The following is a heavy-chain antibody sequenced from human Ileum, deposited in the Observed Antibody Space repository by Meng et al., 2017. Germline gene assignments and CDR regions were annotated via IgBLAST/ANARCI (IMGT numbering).Heavy chain of an antibody. CDR3: ARGKYSSSWYSLDY. V-gene: IGHV1-8*03. D-gene: IGHD6-13*01. CDR2: MNPNSGNT. CDR1: GYTFTSYD. J-gene: IGHJ4*02. Sequence: VQLGKAGAEVKKHWAPVKVTSKASGYTFTSYDINWVRQATGQGLEWMGWMNPNSGNTGYAQKFQGRVTITRNTSISTAYMELSSLRSEDTAVYYCARGKYSSSWYSLDYWGQGTLVTVSS.